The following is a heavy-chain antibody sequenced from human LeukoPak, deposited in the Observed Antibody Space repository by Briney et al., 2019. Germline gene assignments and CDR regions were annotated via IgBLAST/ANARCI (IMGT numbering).Heavy chain of an antibody. CDR2: INHSGST. D-gene: IGHD3-22*01. V-gene: IGHV4-34*01. CDR3: ARGATYYYDSSVYWQPMRAFDI. J-gene: IGHJ3*02. Sequence: SETLSLTCAVYGGSFSGYYWSWIRQPPGKGLEWIGEINHSGSTNYNPSLKSRVTISVDTSKNQFSLKLSSVTAADTAVYYCARGATYYYDSSVYWQPMRAFDIWGQGTMVTVSS. CDR1: GGSFSGYY.